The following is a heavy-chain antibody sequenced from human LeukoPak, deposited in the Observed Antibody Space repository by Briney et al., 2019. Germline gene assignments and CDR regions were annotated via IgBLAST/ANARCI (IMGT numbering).Heavy chain of an antibody. CDR1: GGSISSGVYY. CDR2: IYYSGST. J-gene: IGHJ3*02. D-gene: IGHD3-10*01. Sequence: KPSQTLSLTCTVSGGSISSGVYYWSWIRQPPGKGLEWIGYIYYSGSTYYNPSLKSRVTISVDTSKNQFSLKLSSVTAADTAVYYCARFRSGSGSPRYAFDIWGQGTMVTVSS. V-gene: IGHV4-30-4*01. CDR3: ARFRSGSGSPRYAFDI.